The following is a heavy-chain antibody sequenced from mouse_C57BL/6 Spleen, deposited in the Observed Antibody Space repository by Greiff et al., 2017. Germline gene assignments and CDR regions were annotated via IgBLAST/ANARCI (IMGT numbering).Heavy chain of an antibody. Sequence: EVQLVESGPGLVKPSQSLSLTCSVTGYSITSGYYWNWIRQFPGNKLEWMGYISYDGSNNYNPSLKNRISITRDTSKNQFFLKLNSVTTEDTATYYCARDDYGSSFAYWGQGTLVTVSA. CDR3: ARDDYGSSFAY. J-gene: IGHJ3*01. D-gene: IGHD1-1*01. V-gene: IGHV3-6*01. CDR1: GYSITSGYY. CDR2: ISYDGSN.